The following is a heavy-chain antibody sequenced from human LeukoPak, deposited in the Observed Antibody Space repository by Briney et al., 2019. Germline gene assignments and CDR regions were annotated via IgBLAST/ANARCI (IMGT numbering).Heavy chain of an antibody. D-gene: IGHD3-3*01. J-gene: IGHJ5*02. CDR2: INHGGST. Sequence: TSETLSLTCAVYGGSFSGYYWSWIRQPPGKGLEWIGEINHGGSTNYNPSLKSRVTISVDTSKNQFSLKLSSVTAADTAVYYCASSTIFGVVANWFDPWGQGTLVTVSP. CDR3: ASSTIFGVVANWFDP. CDR1: GGSFSGYY. V-gene: IGHV4-34*01.